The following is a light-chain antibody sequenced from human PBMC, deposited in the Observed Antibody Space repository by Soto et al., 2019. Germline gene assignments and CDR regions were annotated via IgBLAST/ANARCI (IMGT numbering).Light chain of an antibody. CDR1: QSISTF. CDR2: AAS. CDR3: QQSYTTPRT. Sequence: DIQMTQSPSSLSASVGDRVSVTCRASQSISTFLNWYQQRTVEAPKLLIYAASSLQNGVSSRFSGSGSGADFTLTIGSLQPEDFATYYCQQSYTTPRTFGQGTKVEVK. J-gene: IGKJ1*01. V-gene: IGKV1-39*01.